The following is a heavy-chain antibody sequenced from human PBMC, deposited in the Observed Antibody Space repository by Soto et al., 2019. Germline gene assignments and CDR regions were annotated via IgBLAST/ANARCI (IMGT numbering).Heavy chain of an antibody. CDR2: ISSSSSTI. Sequence: PGGSLRLSCAASGFTFSSYSMNWVRQAPGKGLEWVSYISSSSSTIYYADSVKGRFTISRDNAKNSLYLQMNSLRDEDTAVYYCARGSPLYYYYGMDVWGQGTTVTVSS. CDR3: ARGSPLYYYYGMDV. V-gene: IGHV3-48*02. D-gene: IGHD3-10*01. CDR1: GFTFSSYS. J-gene: IGHJ6*02.